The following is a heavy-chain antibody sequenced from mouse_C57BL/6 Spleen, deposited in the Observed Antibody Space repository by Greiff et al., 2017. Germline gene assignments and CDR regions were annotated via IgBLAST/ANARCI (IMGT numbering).Heavy chain of an antibody. V-gene: IGHV6-6*01. CDR1: GFTFSDAW. J-gene: IGHJ2*01. CDR3: TRRLRSYYFDY. D-gene: IGHD1-1*01. Sequence: EVKLMESGGGLVQPGGSMKLSCAASGFTFSDAWMDWVRQSPEKGLEWVAEIRNKANNHATYYAESVKGRFTISRDDSKSSVYLQMNSLRAEDTGIYYCTRRLRSYYFDYWGQGTTLTVSS. CDR2: IRNKANNHAT.